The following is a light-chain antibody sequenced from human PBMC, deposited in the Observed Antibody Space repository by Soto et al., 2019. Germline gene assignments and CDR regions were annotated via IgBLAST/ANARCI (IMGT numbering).Light chain of an antibody. Sequence: QSALTQPRSVSGSPGQSVTISCTGTSSDVGTYNYVSWYQQHPGKAPKLMIYDVSQRPSGVPDRISGSKSGITASLTISGLQPEDESDYYCCSHEGSYTSVFIGGTELTV. CDR1: SSDVGTYNY. J-gene: IGLJ2*01. CDR2: DVS. CDR3: CSHEGSYTSV. V-gene: IGLV2-11*01.